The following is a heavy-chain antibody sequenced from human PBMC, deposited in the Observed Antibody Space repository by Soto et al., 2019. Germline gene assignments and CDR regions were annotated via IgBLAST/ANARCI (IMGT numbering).Heavy chain of an antibody. CDR2: IIPLFRTL. Sequence: QVQLVQSGAAMKEPGSSVKVSCKTSGVPFISSALSWLRQAPGQGLEWMGGIIPLFRTLDYAQKFQGRVTIAADESTSTAYMALRSPRSEDTAVYYCARDNERLQFGGNYYYLLDVWGQGTTITVSS. CDR1: GVPFISSA. CDR3: ARDNERLQFGGNYYYLLDV. V-gene: IGHV1-69*12. D-gene: IGHD1-26*01. J-gene: IGHJ6*02.